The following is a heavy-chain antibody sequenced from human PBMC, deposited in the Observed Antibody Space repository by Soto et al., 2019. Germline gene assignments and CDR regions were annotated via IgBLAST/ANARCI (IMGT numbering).Heavy chain of an antibody. V-gene: IGHV1-18*01. CDR1: GYTFTIYG. J-gene: IGHJ6*02. CDR3: ARQPATLLWLEYYGKEG. CDR2: ISAYNGNT. D-gene: IGHD3-10*01. Sequence: ASVKVSCKASGYTFTIYGISWVLQAPGQGLEWMGWISAYNGNTNYAQKLQGRVTMTTDTSTSTAYMELRSLRSDDTAVYYCARQPATLLWLEYYGKEGWGQGTTVTVAS.